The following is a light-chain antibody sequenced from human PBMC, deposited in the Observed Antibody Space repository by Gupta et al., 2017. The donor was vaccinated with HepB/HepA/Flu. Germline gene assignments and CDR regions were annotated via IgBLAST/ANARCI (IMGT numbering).Light chain of an antibody. J-gene: IGKJ5*01. V-gene: IGKV3-11*01. CDR1: QYVNIY. CDR3: QQRRSWPIT. Sequence: DIVLTPSPGPLHPPSGERATLPCRASQYVNIYSDWYQQKPGQAPRLLIYDASNRATGIPARSSGSWSGTDFTLTISSLEPEEFAIYDCQQRRSWPITFGQGTRLGIK. CDR2: DAS.